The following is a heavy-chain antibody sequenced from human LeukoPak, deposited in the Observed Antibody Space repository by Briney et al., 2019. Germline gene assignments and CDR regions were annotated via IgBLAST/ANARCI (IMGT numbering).Heavy chain of an antibody. CDR2: INWNADST. J-gene: IGHJ6*02. D-gene: IGHD3-9*01. CDR1: GFTLSSYA. CDR3: ARAILSDPKYYGMDV. Sequence: GGSLRLSCAASGFTLSSYAMSWVRQTPGKGLEWVSSINWNADSTGYADSVKGRFTISKDNAKNSLFLQMNCLRAEDTAMYYCARAILSDPKYYGMDVWGQGTTVTVSS. V-gene: IGHV3-20*04.